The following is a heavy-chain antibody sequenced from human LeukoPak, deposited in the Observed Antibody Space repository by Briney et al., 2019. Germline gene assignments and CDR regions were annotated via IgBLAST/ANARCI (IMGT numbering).Heavy chain of an antibody. CDR3: ASVEMATTGDY. CDR2: IIPILGIA. Sequence: VASVKVSCKASGGTFSSYAISWVRQAPGQGLEWMGRIIPILGIANYAQKFQGRVTITADKSTSTAYMELSSLRSEDTAVYYCASVEMATTGDYWGQGTLVTVSS. CDR1: GGTFSSYA. V-gene: IGHV1-69*04. D-gene: IGHD5-24*01. J-gene: IGHJ4*02.